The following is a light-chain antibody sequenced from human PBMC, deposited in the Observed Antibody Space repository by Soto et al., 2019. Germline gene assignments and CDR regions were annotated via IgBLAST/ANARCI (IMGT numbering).Light chain of an antibody. V-gene: IGKV1-5*01. CDR1: QSLTSW. J-gene: IGKJ1*01. CDR2: DAS. CDR3: QQYKSFST. Sequence: DIQMTQSPSTLSASVGDRVTITCRASQSLTSWLAWYQHKPGKAPKLLIYDASSLESGLPSRFSGSGSGTEFTLTISNLQADDFATYFCQQYKSFSTFGRGTKVEIK.